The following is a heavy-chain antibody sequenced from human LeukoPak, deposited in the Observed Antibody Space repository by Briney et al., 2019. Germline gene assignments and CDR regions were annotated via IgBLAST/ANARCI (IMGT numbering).Heavy chain of an antibody. J-gene: IGHJ4*02. D-gene: IGHD1-1*01. Sequence: PSETLSLTCVVYGGSSSGFYWTWIRQTPGKGLEGIGKINVGGGTNYNPSLKSRVTMSLDTSKNQISLKLSSVTAADTAVYYCAACLSATWAIDCWGQGTLVTVSS. CDR2: INVGGGT. CDR1: GGSSSGFY. V-gene: IGHV4-34*01. CDR3: AACLSATWAIDC.